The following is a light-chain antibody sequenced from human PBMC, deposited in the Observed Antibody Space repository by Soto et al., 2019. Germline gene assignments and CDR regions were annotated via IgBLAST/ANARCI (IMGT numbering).Light chain of an antibody. J-gene: IGKJ5*01. CDR2: TAS. V-gene: IGKV1-12*01. CDR1: QNIGSW. Sequence: IQMTQSPSSVSASVGDRVTITCRASQNIGSWLAWYQQNPGKAPKLLIHTASTLQSGVPSRFSGSGSGTDFTLTISSLQPEDFATYYCQQTNSFLAITFGQGTRLEIK. CDR3: QQTNSFLAIT.